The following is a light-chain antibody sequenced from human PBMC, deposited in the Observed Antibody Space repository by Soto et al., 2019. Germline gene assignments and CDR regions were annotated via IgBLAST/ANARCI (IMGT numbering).Light chain of an antibody. CDR3: QQSYISAYT. CDR1: ESIANY. CDR2: AAS. J-gene: IGKJ2*01. V-gene: IGKV1-39*01. Sequence: DIQMTQSPSSLSVSVGDRVTITCRASESIANYLNWYQQKPGKAPNLLIYAASDLQSGVPSRFSGSGSGTDFTLTISSLQTEDFATYFCQQSYISAYTFGQGTKLDI.